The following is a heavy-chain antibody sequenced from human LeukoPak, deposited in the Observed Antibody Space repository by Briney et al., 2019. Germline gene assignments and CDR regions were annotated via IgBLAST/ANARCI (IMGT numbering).Heavy chain of an antibody. D-gene: IGHD7-27*01. Sequence: KPGESLKISCKGSGYSFTNYWIGWVRQMPGKGLEWMGIIYPADSDTRYSPSFQDQVTISADKSISTAYLQWSSLKASDTAMYYCAIKTGDTYNWFDPWGQGTLVTVSS. CDR3: AIKTGDTYNWFDP. CDR1: GYSFTNYW. CDR2: IYPADSDT. J-gene: IGHJ5*02. V-gene: IGHV5-51*01.